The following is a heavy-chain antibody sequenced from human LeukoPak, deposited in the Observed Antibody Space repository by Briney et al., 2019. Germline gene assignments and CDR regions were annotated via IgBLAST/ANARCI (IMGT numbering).Heavy chain of an antibody. Sequence: PGGSLRLSCAASGFTFSSYSMNWVRQAPGKGLEWVSSISSSSSYIYYADSVKGRFTISRDNAKNSLYLQMNSLRAEDTAVYYCARDGVVTGTFDYWGQGTLVTVSS. V-gene: IGHV3-21*01. CDR1: GFTFSSYS. J-gene: IGHJ4*02. CDR3: ARDGVVTGTFDY. CDR2: ISSSSSYI. D-gene: IGHD1/OR15-1a*01.